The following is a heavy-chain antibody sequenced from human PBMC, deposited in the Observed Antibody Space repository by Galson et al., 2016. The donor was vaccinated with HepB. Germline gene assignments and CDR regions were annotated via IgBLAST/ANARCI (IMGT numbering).Heavy chain of an antibody. CDR2: ISGSGGST. CDR3: ARDILWFGELTRVYYFDY. J-gene: IGHJ4*02. V-gene: IGHV3-23*01. D-gene: IGHD3-10*01. CDR1: GFTFSSYA. Sequence: SLRLSCAASGFTFSSYAMSWVRQAPGEGLEWISGISGSGGSTFYADSVKGRFTISRDNAKNSLYLQMNSLRAEDTAVYYCARDILWFGELTRVYYFDYWGQGTLVTVSS.